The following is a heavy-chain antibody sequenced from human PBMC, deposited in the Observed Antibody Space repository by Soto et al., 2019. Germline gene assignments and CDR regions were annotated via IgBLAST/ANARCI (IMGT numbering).Heavy chain of an antibody. CDR1: SGSISSHD. CDR2: IYYSGST. J-gene: IGHJ3*02. Sequence: SETMSLTYTVSSGSISSHDWNWIRQPPGKGLEWIGHIYYSGSTNYNPSLKSRVTISLDTSKNQFSLKLSSVTAADTAVYYCATTFGRGDFDIWGQGTMVT. CDR3: ATTFGRGDFDI. D-gene: IGHD3-10*01. V-gene: IGHV4-59*11.